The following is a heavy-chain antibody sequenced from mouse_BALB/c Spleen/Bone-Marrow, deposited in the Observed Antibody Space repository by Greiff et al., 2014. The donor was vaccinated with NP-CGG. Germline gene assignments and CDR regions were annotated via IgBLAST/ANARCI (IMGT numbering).Heavy chain of an antibody. Sequence: QVQLKESGAKLVKPGASVKLSCEASGYTFTNYWMHWVNQRPGQGLEWIGEINPTNGRSNYNEKFKSKATLTVDKSSSTAYMQLSSLTSEDSAVYYCARRGDYYGAMDYWGQGTSVTVSS. CDR3: ARRGDYYGAMDY. D-gene: IGHD1-1*01. V-gene: IGHV1S81*02. CDR2: INPTNGRS. J-gene: IGHJ4*01. CDR1: GYTFTNYW.